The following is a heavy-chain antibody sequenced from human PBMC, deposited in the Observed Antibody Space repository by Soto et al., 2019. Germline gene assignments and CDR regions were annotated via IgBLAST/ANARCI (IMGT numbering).Heavy chain of an antibody. D-gene: IGHD2-2*01. V-gene: IGHV3-33*01. CDR3: ARDYLVVPHRVIDY. Sequence: QVQLVESGGGVVQPGRSLRLSCAASGFTFSSYGMHWVRQAPGKGLEWVAVIWYDGSNKYYADSVKGRFTISRDNSKNTLYLQMNRLRAEDTAVYYFARDYLVVPHRVIDYWGQGTLVTVSS. CDR2: IWYDGSNK. J-gene: IGHJ4*02. CDR1: GFTFSSYG.